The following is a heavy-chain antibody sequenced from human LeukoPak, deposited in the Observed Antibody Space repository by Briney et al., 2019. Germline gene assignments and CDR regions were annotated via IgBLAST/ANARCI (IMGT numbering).Heavy chain of an antibody. CDR1: GYSFTNCW. J-gene: IGHJ5*02. Sequence: GESLKISCKGGGYSFTNCWIVWVRQMPGKGLEGMGVIYYDDSETQYSPSFQGQVTISVDKSISTVYLQWSALKASDSAIYYCARLGVKIVRGVSLKRSGTHWFDPWGQGTLVTVSS. CDR2: IYYDDSET. CDR3: ARLGVKIVRGVSLKRSGTHWFDP. D-gene: IGHD3-10*01. V-gene: IGHV5-51*01.